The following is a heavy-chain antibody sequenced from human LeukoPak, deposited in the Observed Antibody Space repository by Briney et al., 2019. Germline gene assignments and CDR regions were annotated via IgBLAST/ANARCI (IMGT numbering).Heavy chain of an antibody. CDR1: GFTFSSYA. Sequence: GGSLRLSCAASGFTFSSYAMSWVRQAPGKGLEWVSAIGGSGVNTYYADSVKGRFTISRDNSKNTLYLQMNSLRAEDTAVYYCAKPPAPTSLWFWDYWGQGTLVTVSS. D-gene: IGHD3-10*01. CDR3: AKPPAPTSLWFWDY. V-gene: IGHV3-23*01. CDR2: IGGSGVNT. J-gene: IGHJ4*02.